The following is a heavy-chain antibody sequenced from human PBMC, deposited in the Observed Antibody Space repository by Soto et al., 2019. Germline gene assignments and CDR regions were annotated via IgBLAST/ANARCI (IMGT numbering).Heavy chain of an antibody. CDR1: GFTFSTYA. D-gene: IGHD2-15*01. Sequence: EVQLLESGGGLVQPGGSLRLSCAASGFTFSTYAMTWVRQAPGKGLEWVSAISGSGGHTYYADSVKGRFTISRDNSKNTLDLQMNSLRAEDTAVYYCAKHLCSGAGCDYFDYWGQGTLVTVSS. J-gene: IGHJ4*02. CDR2: ISGSGGHT. CDR3: AKHLCSGAGCDYFDY. V-gene: IGHV3-23*01.